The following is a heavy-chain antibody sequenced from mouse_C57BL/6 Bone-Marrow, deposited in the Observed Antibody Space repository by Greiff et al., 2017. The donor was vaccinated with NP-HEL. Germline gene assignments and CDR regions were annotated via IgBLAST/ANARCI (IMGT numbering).Heavy chain of an antibody. J-gene: IGHJ3*01. CDR3: ARRGGVAC. Sequence: QVQLQQPGAELVRPGTSVKVSCKASGYAFTNYLIEWVKQRPGQGLEWIGEINPGSGGTNYNEKFKGKATMTADKSSSTAYMQLSSLTSEDSAVYLCARRGGVACWGQGTLVTVSA. CDR2: INPGSGGT. CDR1: GYAFTNYL. V-gene: IGHV1-54*01.